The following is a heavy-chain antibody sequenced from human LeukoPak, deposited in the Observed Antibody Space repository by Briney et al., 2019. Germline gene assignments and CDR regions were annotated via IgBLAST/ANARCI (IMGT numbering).Heavy chain of an antibody. CDR3: ARNFDY. Sequence: GGSLRLSCAASGFTFSSYAMHWVRQAPGKGLEWVAVISYDGSNKYYADSVKGRFTISRDNSKNTLYLQMNSLRAEDTAVYYCARNFDYWGQGTLVTVSS. CDR1: GFTFSSYA. J-gene: IGHJ4*02. V-gene: IGHV3-30-3*01. CDR2: ISYDGSNK.